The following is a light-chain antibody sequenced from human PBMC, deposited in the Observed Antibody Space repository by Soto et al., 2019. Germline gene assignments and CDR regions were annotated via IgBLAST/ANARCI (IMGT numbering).Light chain of an antibody. CDR3: QHYNSYPYT. J-gene: IGKJ2*01. CDR1: QSISVW. CDR2: DAS. Sequence: DIQMTQSPPTLSASVGDRVSITCRASQSISVWLAWFQQKPGKAPKLLIYDASTLQSEVPSRFSGSGSETEFTLTISRLQPDDFATYYCQHYNSYPYTFGQGTKLEI. V-gene: IGKV1-5*01.